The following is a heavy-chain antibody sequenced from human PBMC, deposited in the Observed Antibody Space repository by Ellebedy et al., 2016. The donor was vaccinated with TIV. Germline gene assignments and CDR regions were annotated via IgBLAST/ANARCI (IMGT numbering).Heavy chain of an antibody. Sequence: AASVKVSCKASGYTFTSYDINWVRQATGQGLEWMGWMNPNSGNTGYAQKFQGRATMTRNTSINTAYMELSSLRSKDTAVYYCARPMTTVTPRGYFDSWGQGTLVTVSS. CDR1: GYTFTSYD. CDR2: MNPNSGNT. CDR3: ARPMTTVTPRGYFDS. D-gene: IGHD4-17*01. J-gene: IGHJ4*02. V-gene: IGHV1-8*01.